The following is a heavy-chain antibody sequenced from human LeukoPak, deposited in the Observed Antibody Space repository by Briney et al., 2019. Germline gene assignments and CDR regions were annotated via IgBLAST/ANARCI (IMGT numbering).Heavy chain of an antibody. CDR1: GFTFSSYW. V-gene: IGHV3-7*01. CDR2: IKQDGSEK. Sequence: PGGSLRLSCAASGFTFSSYWMSWVRQAPGKGLEWVANIKQDGSEKYYVDSVKGRFTISRDNAKNSLYLQMNSLRAEDTAVYYCARDSGFYINGMDVWGQGTTVTVSS. D-gene: IGHD3-3*01. CDR3: ARDSGFYINGMDV. J-gene: IGHJ6*02.